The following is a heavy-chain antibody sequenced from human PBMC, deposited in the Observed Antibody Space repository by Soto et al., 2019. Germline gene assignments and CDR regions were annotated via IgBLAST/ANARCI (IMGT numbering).Heavy chain of an antibody. V-gene: IGHV4-59*01. Sequence: SENLSLTSTVSGASISSYYWSWIRQPPGKGLEWIGYIYYSGSTNYNPSLKSRVTISVDTSKNQFSLKLSSVTAADTAVYYCARVWGGAFDIWGQGTMVT. J-gene: IGHJ3*02. D-gene: IGHD3-10*01. CDR1: GASISSYY. CDR3: ARVWGGAFDI. CDR2: IYYSGST.